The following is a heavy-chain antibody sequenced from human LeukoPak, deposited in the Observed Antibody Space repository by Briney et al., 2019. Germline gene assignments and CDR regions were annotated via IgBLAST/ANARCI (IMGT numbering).Heavy chain of an antibody. Sequence: PSETLSLTCAVYGGSFSGYYWSWIRQPPGMGLEWIGEINHSGSTNYNPSLKSRVTISVDTSKNQFSLKLSSVTAAATAVYYCARGRAWFPLDYWGQGTLVTVSS. D-gene: IGHD3-10*01. J-gene: IGHJ4*02. CDR2: INHSGST. CDR3: ARGRAWFPLDY. V-gene: IGHV4-34*01. CDR1: GGSFSGYY.